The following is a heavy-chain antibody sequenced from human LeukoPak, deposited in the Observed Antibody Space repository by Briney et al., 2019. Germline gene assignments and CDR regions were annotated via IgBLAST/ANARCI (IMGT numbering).Heavy chain of an antibody. CDR3: ARGSRMVVVVAARLYLSKNDYYYYGMDV. Sequence: ASVKVSCKASGYTFASYDINWVRQATGQGLEWMGWMNPNSGNTGYAQKFQGRVTMTRNTSISTAYMELSSLRSEDTAVYYCARGSRMVVVVAARLYLSKNDYYYYGMDVWGQGTTVTVSS. CDR1: GYTFASYD. J-gene: IGHJ6*02. CDR2: MNPNSGNT. V-gene: IGHV1-8*01. D-gene: IGHD2-15*01.